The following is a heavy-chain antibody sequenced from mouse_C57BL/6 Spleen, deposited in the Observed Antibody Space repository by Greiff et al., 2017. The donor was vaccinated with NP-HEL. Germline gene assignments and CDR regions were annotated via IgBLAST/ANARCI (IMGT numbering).Heavy chain of an antibody. D-gene: IGHD2-3*01. J-gene: IGHJ2*01. CDR3: ARDYDGYYPSFDY. V-gene: IGHV1-82*01. Sequence: ESGPELVKPGASVKISCKASGYAFSSSWMNWVKQRPGKGLEWIGRIYPGDGDTNYNGKFKGKATLTADKSSSTAYMQLSSLTSEDSAVYLCARDYDGYYPSFDYWGQGTTLTVSS. CDR1: GYAFSSSW. CDR2: IYPGDGDT.